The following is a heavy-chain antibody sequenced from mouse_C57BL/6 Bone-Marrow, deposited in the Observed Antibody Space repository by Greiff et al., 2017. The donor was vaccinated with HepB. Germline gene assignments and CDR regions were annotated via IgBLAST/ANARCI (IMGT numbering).Heavy chain of an antibody. Sequence: EVHLVESGGGLVKPGGSLKLSCAASGFTFSDYGMHWVRQAPEKGLEWVAYISSGSSTIYYADTVKGRFTISRDNAKNTLFLQMPSLRSEDTAMYYCARPEYYGYFDYWGQGTTLTVSS. CDR1: GFTFSDYG. CDR3: ARPEYYGYFDY. J-gene: IGHJ2*01. D-gene: IGHD1-1*01. V-gene: IGHV5-17*01. CDR2: ISSGSSTI.